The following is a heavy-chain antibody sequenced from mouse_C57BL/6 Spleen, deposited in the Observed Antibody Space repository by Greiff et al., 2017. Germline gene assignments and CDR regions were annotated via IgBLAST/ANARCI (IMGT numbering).Heavy chain of an antibody. CDR2: ISSGGSYT. V-gene: IGHV5-6*02. D-gene: IGHD1-1*01. CDR1: GFTFSSYG. CDR3: ARQYGSSTYYVDY. Sequence: DVMLVESGGDLVKPGGSLKLSCAASGFTFSSYGMSWVRQTPDKRLEWVATISSGGSYTYYPDSVKGRFTISRDNAKNTLYLQMSSLKSEDTAMYYGARQYGSSTYYVDYWGQGTTLTVSS. J-gene: IGHJ2*01.